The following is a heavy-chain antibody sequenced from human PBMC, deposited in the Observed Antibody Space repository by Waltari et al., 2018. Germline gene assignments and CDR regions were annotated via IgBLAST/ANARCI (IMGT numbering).Heavy chain of an antibody. D-gene: IGHD7-27*01. V-gene: IGHV4-30-4*08. J-gene: IGHJ3*02. CDR1: GGSISSGDYY. CDR2: IDYSGGT. Sequence: QVQLQESGPGLVKPSQTLSLTCTVSGGSISSGDYYWSWIRQPPGKGLEWIGYIDYSGGTYYNPALKSRVTISVDTSKNQFSLKLGSVTAADTAVYYCARGSGPPNTAFDIWGQGTMVTVSS. CDR3: ARGSGPPNTAFDI.